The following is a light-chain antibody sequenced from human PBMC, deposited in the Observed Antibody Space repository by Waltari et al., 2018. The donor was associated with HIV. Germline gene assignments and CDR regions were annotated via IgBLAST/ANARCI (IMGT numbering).Light chain of an antibody. CDR1: NSNIGSNS. J-gene: IGLJ2*01. Sequence: QSVLTQPPSASGTPGQRVTISCSGSNSNIGSNSVNWYQQLPGTAPKLLIYSSNQRPLGVPDRFSGSKSGTSSSLAISGLQSDDEADYYCAAWDDSRNAHVVFGGGTKLTVL. V-gene: IGLV1-44*01. CDR2: SSN. CDR3: AAWDDSRNAHVV.